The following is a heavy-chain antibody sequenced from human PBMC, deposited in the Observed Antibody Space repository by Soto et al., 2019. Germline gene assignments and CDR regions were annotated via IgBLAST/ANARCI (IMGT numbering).Heavy chain of an antibody. V-gene: IGHV3-23*01. D-gene: IGHD5-12*01. CDR3: AKDLTAMEEMATIDFDY. Sequence: EVQLLESGGGLVQPGGSLRLSCAASGFTFSSYAMSWVRQAPGKGLEWVSAISGSGGSTYYADSVKGRFTISRDNSKNTLYLQMNSLRAEDTAVYYCAKDLTAMEEMATIDFDYWGQGTLVTVSS. J-gene: IGHJ4*02. CDR2: ISGSGGST. CDR1: GFTFSSYA.